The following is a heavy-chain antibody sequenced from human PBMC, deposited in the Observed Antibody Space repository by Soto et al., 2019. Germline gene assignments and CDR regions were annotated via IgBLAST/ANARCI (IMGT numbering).Heavy chain of an antibody. D-gene: IGHD6-13*01. Sequence: SVKVSCKASGYTFTSYGISWVRQAPGQGLEWMGGIIPIFGTANYAQKFQGRVTITADESTSTAYMELSSLRSEDTAVYYCARSRDSSSWTYFDYWGQGTLVTVSS. V-gene: IGHV1-69*13. CDR3: ARSRDSSSWTYFDY. CDR2: IIPIFGTA. CDR1: GYTFTSYG. J-gene: IGHJ4*02.